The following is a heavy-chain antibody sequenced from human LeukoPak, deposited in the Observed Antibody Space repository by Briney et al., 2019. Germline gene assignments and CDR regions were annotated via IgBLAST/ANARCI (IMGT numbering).Heavy chain of an antibody. J-gene: IGHJ5*02. CDR3: ARVRMIAMYNWFDP. CDR1: GGSISSYY. CDR2: IYYSGSA. D-gene: IGHD3-22*01. V-gene: IGHV4-59*08. Sequence: SETLSLTCTVSGGSISSYYWSWIRQPPGKGLEWIGYIYYSGSANYNPSLKSRVTISVDTSKNQFSLKLSSVTAADTAVYYCARVRMIAMYNWFDPWGQGTLVTVSS.